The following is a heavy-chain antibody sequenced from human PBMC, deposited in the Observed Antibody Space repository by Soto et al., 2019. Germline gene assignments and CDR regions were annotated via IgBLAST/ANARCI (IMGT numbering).Heavy chain of an antibody. J-gene: IGHJ4*02. D-gene: IGHD3-10*01. V-gene: IGHV4-59*12. CDR2: IYYSGST. CDR1: GDSISSYY. Sequence: SETLSLTCTVSGDSISSYYWSWIRQPPGKGLEWIGYIYYSGSTNYNPSLKSRVTISIDTSKNQFSLKLSSVTAADTAVYYCASPAWFGELLGNFDYWGQGTLVTVSS. CDR3: ASPAWFGELLGNFDY.